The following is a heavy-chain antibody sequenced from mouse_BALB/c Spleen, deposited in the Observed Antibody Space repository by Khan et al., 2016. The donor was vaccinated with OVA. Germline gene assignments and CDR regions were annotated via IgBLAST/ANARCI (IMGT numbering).Heavy chain of an antibody. CDR2: ISYSGVT. CDR1: GYSITSGYA. J-gene: IGHJ2*01. D-gene: IGHD1-1*01. V-gene: IGHV3-2*02. CDR3: ARGNYYGYYFDY. Sequence: QLEESGPGLVKPSQSLSLTCTVTGYSITSGYAWNWIRQFPGNKLEWMGYISYSGVTSYTPSLKSRISITRDTSKNQFFLQLNSVTTEDTATYYCARGNYYGYYFDYWGQGTTLTFSS.